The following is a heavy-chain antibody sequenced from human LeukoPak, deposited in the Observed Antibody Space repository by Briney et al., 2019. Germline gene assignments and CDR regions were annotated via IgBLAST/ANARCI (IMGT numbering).Heavy chain of an antibody. J-gene: IGHJ4*02. D-gene: IGHD2-15*01. Sequence: GGPLRLSCAASGFTFSSYGMHWVRQAPGKGLEWVAFIRYDGSNKNYADSVKGRFTISRDNSKNTLYLQMNSLRAEDTAVYYCAKGIKRVVVAATEYYFDYWGQGTLVTVSS. V-gene: IGHV3-30*02. CDR2: IRYDGSNK. CDR1: GFTFSSYG. CDR3: AKGIKRVVVAATEYYFDY.